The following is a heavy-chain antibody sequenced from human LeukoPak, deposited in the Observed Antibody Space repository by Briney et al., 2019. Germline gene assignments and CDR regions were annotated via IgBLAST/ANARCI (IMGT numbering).Heavy chain of an antibody. D-gene: IGHD1-1*01. J-gene: IGHJ6*02. CDR3: ATQRSYYYYGMDV. CDR1: GGSVSSGSYY. Sequence: NPSETLSLTCTVSGGSVSSGSYYWSWIRQPPGKGLEWIGYIYYSGSTNYNPSLKSRVTISVDTSKNQFSLKLSSVTAADTAVYYCATQRSYYYYGMDVWGQGTTVTVSS. V-gene: IGHV4-61*01. CDR2: IYYSGST.